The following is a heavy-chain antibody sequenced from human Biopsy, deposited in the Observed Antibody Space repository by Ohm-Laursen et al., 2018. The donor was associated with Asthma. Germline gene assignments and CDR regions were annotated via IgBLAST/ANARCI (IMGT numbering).Heavy chain of an antibody. CDR3: VRDGTDDAFDI. CDR2: IAKDASTQ. V-gene: IGHV3-30*01. Sequence: SLRLSCTASGFSFINFAIHWVRQATGKGLEWVEVIAKDASTQDYADSVKGRFTMARDNSKNTLDLQMNSLREEDTAVYYCVRDGTDDAFDIWGQGTVVSVSS. D-gene: IGHD1-1*01. J-gene: IGHJ3*02. CDR1: GFSFINFA.